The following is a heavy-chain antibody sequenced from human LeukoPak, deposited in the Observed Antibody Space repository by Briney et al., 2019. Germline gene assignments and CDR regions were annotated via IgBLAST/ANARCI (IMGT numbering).Heavy chain of an antibody. V-gene: IGHV3-53*01. CDR1: GFTVSSNY. J-gene: IGHJ3*02. CDR3: ARAQAPYCSGGSCYSDDAFDI. CDR2: IYSGGST. Sequence: GGSLRLSCAASGFTVSSNYMSWVRQAPGKGLEWVSVIYSGGSTYYADSVKSRFTISRDNSKNTPYLQMNSLRAEDTAVYYCARAQAPYCSGGSCYSDDAFDIWGQGTMVTVSS. D-gene: IGHD2-15*01.